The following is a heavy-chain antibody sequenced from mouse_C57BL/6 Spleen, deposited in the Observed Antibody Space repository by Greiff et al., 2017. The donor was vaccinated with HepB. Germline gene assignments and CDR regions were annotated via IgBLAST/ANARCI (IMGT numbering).Heavy chain of an antibody. V-gene: IGHV1-53*01. J-gene: IGHJ4*01. Sequence: QVQLKQPGTELVKPGASVKLSCKASGYTFTSYWMHWVKQRPGQGLEWIGNINPSNGGTNYNEKFKSKATLTVDKSSSTAYMQLSSLTSEDSAVYYCARYADYYGSSYGAMDYWGQGTSVTVSS. CDR2: INPSNGGT. CDR1: GYTFTSYW. CDR3: ARYADYYGSSYGAMDY. D-gene: IGHD1-1*01.